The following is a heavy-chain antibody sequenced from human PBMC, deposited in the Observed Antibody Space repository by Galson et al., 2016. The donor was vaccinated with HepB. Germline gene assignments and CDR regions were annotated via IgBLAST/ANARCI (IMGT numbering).Heavy chain of an antibody. D-gene: IGHD6-19*01. J-gene: IGHJ4*02. CDR3: ASDNHGWSSDY. Sequence: SAKVSCKASGYTLTSYYMHWVRQAPGQGLEWMGRINPSGDVTRDPQKFQGRVTMTRDTSTSTAYMELRSLRSDDTAVYYCASDNHGWSSDYWGQGTLVTVST. V-gene: IGHV1-46*01. CDR1: GYTLTSYY. CDR2: INPSGDVT.